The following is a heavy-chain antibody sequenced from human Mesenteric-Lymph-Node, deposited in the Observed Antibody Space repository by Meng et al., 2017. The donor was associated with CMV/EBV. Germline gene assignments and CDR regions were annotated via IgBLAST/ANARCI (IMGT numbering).Heavy chain of an antibody. CDR1: GYTFTSYD. J-gene: IGHJ6*02. V-gene: IGHV1-8*01. CDR3: ARDYSPSSSGYYAHNYGMDV. D-gene: IGHD6-19*01. CDR2: MNPNSGNT. Sequence: ASVKVSCKASGYTFTSYDINWVRQATGQGLEWMGWMNPNSGNTGYAQKFQDRITMTRNTSISTAYMELSSLRPEDTAMYYCARDYSPSSSGYYAHNYGMDVWGQGTTVTVSS.